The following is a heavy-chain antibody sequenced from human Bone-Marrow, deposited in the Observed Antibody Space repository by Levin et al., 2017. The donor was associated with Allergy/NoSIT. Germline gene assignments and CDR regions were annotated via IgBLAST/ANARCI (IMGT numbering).Heavy chain of an antibody. CDR3: AKDGIVRTHYHILTAYLGHYFDY. CDR2: ASHDGSNK. D-gene: IGHD3-9*01. V-gene: IGHV3-30*18. CDR1: GFTFSNYG. Sequence: GGSLRLSCAASGFTFSNYGMHWVRQAPGEGLEWVAVASHDGSNKYYADFVKGRFTISRDNSKNTLYLQMNSLRAEDTAIYYCAKDGIVRTHYHILTAYLGHYFDYWGQGTLVTVSS. J-gene: IGHJ4*02.